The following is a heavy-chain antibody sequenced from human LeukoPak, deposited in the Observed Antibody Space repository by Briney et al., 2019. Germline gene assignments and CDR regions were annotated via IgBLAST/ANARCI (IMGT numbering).Heavy chain of an antibody. CDR1: GFTFSSYG. CDR2: ISYDGSNK. D-gene: IGHD3-9*01. J-gene: IGHJ4*02. CDR3: AKEYYDILTGVFDY. V-gene: IGHV3-30*18. Sequence: GGSLRLSCAASGFTFSSYGMHWVRQAPGKGLEWVAVISYDGSNKYYADSVKGRFTISRDNSKNTLYLQMNSLRAEDTAVYYCAKEYYDILTGVFDYWGQGTLVTVSS.